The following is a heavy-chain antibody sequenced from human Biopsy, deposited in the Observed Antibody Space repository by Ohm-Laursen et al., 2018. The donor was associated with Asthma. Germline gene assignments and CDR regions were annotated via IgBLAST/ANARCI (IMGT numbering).Heavy chain of an antibody. CDR3: AKKVFPGWELRRGPDS. J-gene: IGHJ4*02. Sequence: SSLRLSCAASGFSFSNYGMHWVRQAPGKGLDWVAVISFDGTNRNYTDSVKGRFTISRDNSRNTLHLEMNSLRAEDTAVYFCAKKVFPGWELRRGPDSWGQGTLVTVSS. V-gene: IGHV3-30*18. CDR2: ISFDGTNR. D-gene: IGHD1-26*01. CDR1: GFSFSNYG.